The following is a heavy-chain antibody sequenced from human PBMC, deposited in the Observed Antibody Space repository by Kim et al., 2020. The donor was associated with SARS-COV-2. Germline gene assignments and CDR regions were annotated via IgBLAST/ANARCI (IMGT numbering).Heavy chain of an antibody. J-gene: IGHJ5*02. CDR3: VRDAIGSAGLSFYDH. D-gene: IGHD6-19*01. V-gene: IGHV3-48*02. CDR1: GFTFSNYA. Sequence: GGSLRLSCAASGFTFSNYAMNWVRQAPGKGLEWVSYISGSSSTIYYPASVRGRFTISRDNAKNSLFLQMNSLRDEDTAVYFCVRDAIGSAGLSFYDHWGQGTLVTVSS. CDR2: ISGSSSTI.